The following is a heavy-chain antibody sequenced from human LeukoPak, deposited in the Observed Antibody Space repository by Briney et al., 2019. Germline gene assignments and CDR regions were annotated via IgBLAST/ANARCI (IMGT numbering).Heavy chain of an antibody. V-gene: IGHV4-59*08. Sequence: SETLSLTCTVSGGPTLNYYWSWIRQPPGGGLEWIGYVYSSKNTNYNPSLKSRVTISVDTSKTQISLKLTSVTAADTALYYCARHVFSEGSPFDSWGQGALVTVSS. CDR3: ARHVFSEGSPFDS. CDR2: VYSSKNT. J-gene: IGHJ4*02. D-gene: IGHD2/OR15-2a*01. CDR1: GGPTLNYY.